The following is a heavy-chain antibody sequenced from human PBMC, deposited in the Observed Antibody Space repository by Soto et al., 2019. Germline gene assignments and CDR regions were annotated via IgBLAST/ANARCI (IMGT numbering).Heavy chain of an antibody. Sequence: SVKVSCKASGGTFSSYAISWVRQAPGQGLEWMGGIIPIFGTANYAQKFQGRVTITADESTSTAYMELSSLRSEDTAVYYCASSYNWNLGWSSRSIDYWGQGTLVTVSS. CDR2: IIPIFGTA. CDR1: GGTFSSYA. D-gene: IGHD1-20*01. J-gene: IGHJ4*02. CDR3: ASSYNWNLGWSSRSIDY. V-gene: IGHV1-69*13.